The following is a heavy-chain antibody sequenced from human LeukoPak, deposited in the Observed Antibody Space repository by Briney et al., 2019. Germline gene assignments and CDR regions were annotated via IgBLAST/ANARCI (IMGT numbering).Heavy chain of an antibody. J-gene: IGHJ6*03. V-gene: IGHV3-23*01. D-gene: IGHD3-22*01. Sequence: PGGSLRLSCAASGFTFSSYAVSWVRQAPGKGLEWVSAISSSGDSTYYADSVKGRFTISRDNSKNTLYVQMSSLRAEDTAVYFCAKVFRGPPDYYASSGYHYVGIYYMDVWGKGTTVTISS. CDR3: AKVFRGPPDYYASSGYHYVGIYYMDV. CDR1: GFTFSSYA. CDR2: ISSSGDST.